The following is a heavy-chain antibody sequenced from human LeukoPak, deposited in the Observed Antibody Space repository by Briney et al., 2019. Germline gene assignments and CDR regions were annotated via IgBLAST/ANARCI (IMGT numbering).Heavy chain of an antibody. Sequence: PSETLSLTCTVSGGSISSGGYYWSWIRQHPGKGLEWIGYIYYSGSTYYNPSLKSRVTISVDTSKNQFSLKLSSVTAADTAVYYCARGGTRPDYYFDYWGQGTLLTVSS. CDR3: ARGGTRPDYYFDY. V-gene: IGHV4-31*03. CDR2: IYYSGST. D-gene: IGHD2-2*01. CDR1: GGSISSGGYY. J-gene: IGHJ4*02.